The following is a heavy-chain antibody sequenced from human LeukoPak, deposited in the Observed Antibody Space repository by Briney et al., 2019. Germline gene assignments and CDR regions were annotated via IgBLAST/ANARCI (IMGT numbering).Heavy chain of an antibody. CDR1: GGSLSNYC. V-gene: IGHV4-4*07. CDR2: IYTSGTT. D-gene: IGHD3-3*01. J-gene: IGHJ6*02. Sequence: SETLSLTCTVSGGSLSNYCWNWIRQPAGKGLEWIGRIYTSGTTNYNPSLRSRVTMSVDTSKNQFSLKVSSVTAADTAVYYCARNDFWSGLDYYGMDVWGQGTTVTVSS. CDR3: ARNDFWSGLDYYGMDV.